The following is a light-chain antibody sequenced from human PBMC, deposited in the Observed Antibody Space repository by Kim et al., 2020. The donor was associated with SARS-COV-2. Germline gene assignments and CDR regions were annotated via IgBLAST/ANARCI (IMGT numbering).Light chain of an antibody. CDR2: QDS. CDR1: KLGDKY. V-gene: IGLV3-1*01. CDR3: QAWDSSTAV. J-gene: IGLJ1*01. Sequence: SYELTQPLSVSVSPGQTASITCSGDKLGDKYACWYQQKPGQSPVLVIYQDSKRPSGIPERFSGSNSGNTATLTISGTQAMDEADYYCQAWDSSTAVFGTGTKVSFL.